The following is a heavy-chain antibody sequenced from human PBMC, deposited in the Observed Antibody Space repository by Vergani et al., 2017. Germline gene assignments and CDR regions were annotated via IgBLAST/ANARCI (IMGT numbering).Heavy chain of an antibody. Sequence: QVQLVQSGAEVKKPGSSVKVSCKASGGTFSSYTISWVRQAPGQGLEWMGRIIPILGIANYAQKFQGRVTITADKSTSTAYMELSSLRSEDTAVYYCALDGNFWSGYFGYWGQGTLVTVSS. CDR3: ALDGNFWSGYFGY. V-gene: IGHV1-69*02. CDR2: IIPILGIA. J-gene: IGHJ4*02. CDR1: GGTFSSYT. D-gene: IGHD3-3*01.